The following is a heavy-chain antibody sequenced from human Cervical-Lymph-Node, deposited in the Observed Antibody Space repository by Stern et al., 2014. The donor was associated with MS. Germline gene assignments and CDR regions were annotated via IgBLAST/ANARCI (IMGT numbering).Heavy chain of an antibody. Sequence: QVQLVESGAEVKKPGSSVKVSCTASGGSFTNNVVSWVRQAPGQGLEWMGVTIPIFGKAIYAKKFQGRVTITADESTRATYMELSSLRSEDTAVYYCARAAYSTSSYNYWGQGTVVTVSA. CDR3: ARAAYSTSSYNY. CDR2: TIPIFGKA. CDR1: GGSFTNNV. J-gene: IGHJ4*02. V-gene: IGHV1-69*01. D-gene: IGHD2/OR15-2a*01.